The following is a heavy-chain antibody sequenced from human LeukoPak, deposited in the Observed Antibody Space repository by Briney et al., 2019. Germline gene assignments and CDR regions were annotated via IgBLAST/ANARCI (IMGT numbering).Heavy chain of an antibody. CDR1: GFTFSSHW. CDR2: INSDGSSI. Sequence: GGSLRLSCAASGFTFSSHWMHWVRQAPGKGLVWVSRINSDGSSISYADSVKGRFTISRDNAKNSLYLQMNSLRVEDTAVYYCARDGVAAGIYFDYWGQGTLVTVSS. V-gene: IGHV3-74*01. D-gene: IGHD6-13*01. J-gene: IGHJ4*02. CDR3: ARDGVAAGIYFDY.